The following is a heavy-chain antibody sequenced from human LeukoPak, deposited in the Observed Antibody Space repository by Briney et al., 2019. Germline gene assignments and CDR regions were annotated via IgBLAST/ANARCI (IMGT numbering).Heavy chain of an antibody. V-gene: IGHV1-46*01. Sequence: ASVKVSCTASAYRFTSYYMHWLRQAPGQGLEWMGIINPSGGSTSYAQKFQGRVTITRNTSTSTVYIELSAVGSEVSAVDYCARDGIWNVYWGRGPLVTVSA. CDR3: ARDGIWNVY. D-gene: IGHD2-15*01. J-gene: IGHJ4*02. CDR1: AYRFTSYY. CDR2: INPSGGST.